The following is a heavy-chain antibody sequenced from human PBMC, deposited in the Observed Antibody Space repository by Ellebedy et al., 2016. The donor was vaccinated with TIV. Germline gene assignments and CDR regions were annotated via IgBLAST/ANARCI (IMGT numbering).Heavy chain of an antibody. CDR1: GFTFSSYA. V-gene: IGHV3-64D*06. Sequence: GESLKISCAASGFTFSSYAMHWVRQAPGKGLEYVSAISSNGGSTYYADSVKGRFTISRDNSKNTLYLQMSSLRAEDTAVYYCVKSTDPRSSTGTGDYWGQGTLVTVSS. CDR3: VKSTDPRSSTGTGDY. CDR2: ISSNGGST. D-gene: IGHD1-1*01. J-gene: IGHJ4*02.